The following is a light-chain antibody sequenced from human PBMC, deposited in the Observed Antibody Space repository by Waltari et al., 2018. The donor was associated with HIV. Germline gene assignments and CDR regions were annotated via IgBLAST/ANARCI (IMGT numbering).Light chain of an antibody. CDR2: EGI. V-gene: IGLV2-23*01. J-gene: IGLJ3*02. Sequence: QSALNQPASEAGSPGQSITIPCHGNSNDVGDYNLVSWYQQPPGKAPKLMIYEGIKRPSGVSNRISGSKSGNTASLTISGLQAEDEADYYCCSYGGSSNWVFGGGTKLTVL. CDR1: SNDVGDYNL. CDR3: CSYGGSSNWV.